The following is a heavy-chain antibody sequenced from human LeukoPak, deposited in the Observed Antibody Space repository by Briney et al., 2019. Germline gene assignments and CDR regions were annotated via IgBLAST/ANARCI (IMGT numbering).Heavy chain of an antibody. J-gene: IGHJ6*02. CDR1: GGSISSYY. CDR3: AGLTKGDIVWYYGMDV. V-gene: IGHV4-59*08. CDR2: IYYSGST. D-gene: IGHD3-16*01. Sequence: SETLSLTCTVSGGSISSYYWSWIRQPPGKGLEWIGYIYYSGSTNYNPSLKSRVTISVDTSKNQFSLKLSSVTAADTAVYYCAGLTKGDIVWYYGMDVWGQGTTVTVSS.